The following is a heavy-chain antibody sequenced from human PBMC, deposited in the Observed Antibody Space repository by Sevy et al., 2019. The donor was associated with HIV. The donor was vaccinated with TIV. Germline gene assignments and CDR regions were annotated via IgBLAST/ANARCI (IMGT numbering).Heavy chain of an antibody. D-gene: IGHD3-10*01. J-gene: IGHJ6*03. CDR2: INHSGST. CDR3: ARGADYYGSGSYSRHYYYMDV. Sequence: SETLSLTCAVYGGSFSGYYWSWIRQPPGKGLEWIGEINHSGSTNYNPTLKSRVTISVDTSKNQFSLKLSSVTAADTAVYYCARGADYYGSGSYSRHYYYMDVWGKGTTVTVSS. V-gene: IGHV4-34*01. CDR1: GGSFSGYY.